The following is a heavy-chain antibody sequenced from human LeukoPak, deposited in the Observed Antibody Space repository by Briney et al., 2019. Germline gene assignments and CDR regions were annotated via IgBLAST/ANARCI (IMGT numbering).Heavy chain of an antibody. CDR3: ARPGGSGSYYTHPFDY. D-gene: IGHD3-10*01. CDR2: IYYSGST. Sequence: PSETLSLTCTVSGGSISSSNYHWGWIRQPPGKGLEWIGSIYYSGSTYYNPSLKSRVTISVDTSKNQFSLKLSSVTAADTAVYYCARPGGSGSYYTHPFDYWGQGTLVTVSS. J-gene: IGHJ4*02. V-gene: IGHV4-39*01. CDR1: GGSISSSNYH.